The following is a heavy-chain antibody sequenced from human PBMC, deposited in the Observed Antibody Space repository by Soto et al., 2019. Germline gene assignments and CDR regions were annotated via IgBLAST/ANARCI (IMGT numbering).Heavy chain of an antibody. CDR1: GFTFSTYA. CDR2: MSNDGSNI. Sequence: PGGSLRLSCAASGFTFSTYAMHWVRQAPGKGLEWVAFMSNDGSNIYYAHSVKGRFTISRDNSKNTLYLQMNSLRAEDTAVYYWARAITMVRGVIDNYYGMDVWGQGTTVTVSS. V-gene: IGHV3-30*04. J-gene: IGHJ6*02. CDR3: ARAITMVRGVIDNYYGMDV. D-gene: IGHD3-10*01.